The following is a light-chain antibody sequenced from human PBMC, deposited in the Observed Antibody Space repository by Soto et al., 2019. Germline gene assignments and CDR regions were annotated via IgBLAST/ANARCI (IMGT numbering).Light chain of an antibody. CDR2: EGS. V-gene: IGLV2-14*02. Sequence: QSALTQPASVSGSPGQSITISCTGTSSDVGSYNLVSWYQQHPGKAPKLMIYEGSKRPSGVSNRFSGSKSGTSVSLAITDLKAEDEADYYCQSYDSGLIGLVFGTGTKLTVL. CDR1: SSDVGSYNL. CDR3: QSYDSGLIGLV. J-gene: IGLJ2*01.